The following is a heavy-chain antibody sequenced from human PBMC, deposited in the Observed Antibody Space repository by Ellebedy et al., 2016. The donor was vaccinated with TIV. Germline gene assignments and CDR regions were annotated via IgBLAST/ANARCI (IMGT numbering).Heavy chain of an antibody. V-gene: IGHV4-34*01. CDR1: GGSFSVYY. Sequence: MPSETLSLTCAVYGGSFSVYYWNRIRQPPGKGLEWIGEINHTGGTKYNPSLKSRVTLSVDTSKNQFSLNLSSVTAADTAVYYCVRANRRLIALTWRHRFDMWGQGTMVTVSS. CDR2: INHTGGT. D-gene: IGHD2-21*01. CDR3: VRANRRLIALTWRHRFDM. J-gene: IGHJ3*02.